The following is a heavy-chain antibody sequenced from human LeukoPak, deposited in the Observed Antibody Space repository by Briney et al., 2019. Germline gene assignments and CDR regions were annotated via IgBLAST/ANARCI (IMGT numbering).Heavy chain of an antibody. D-gene: IGHD6-19*01. CDR2: INPNSGGT. Sequence: ASVKVSCKASGYTFTGYYMHWVRQAPGQGLEWMGWINPNSGGTNYAQKLQGRVTMTRDTSISTAYMELSRLRSDDTAVYYCARSAETSAGDGEWLLSSPPRLIYHFFMDVWGKGTTVTVA. V-gene: IGHV1-2*02. J-gene: IGHJ6*03. CDR3: ARSAETSAGDGEWLLSSPPRLIYHFFMDV. CDR1: GYTFTGYY.